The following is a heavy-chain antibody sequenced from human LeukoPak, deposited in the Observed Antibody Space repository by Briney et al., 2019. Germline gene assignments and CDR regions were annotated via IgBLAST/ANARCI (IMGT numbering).Heavy chain of an antibody. CDR1: GYTFTSYY. CDR3: AREVVNCGGDCYSPYDAFDI. Sequence: ASVKVSCKASGYTFTSYYMHWVRQAPGQGLEWMGIINPSGGSTSYAQKFQGRVTMTRDTSTSTVYMELSSLRSEDTAVYYCAREVVNCGGDCYSPYDAFDIWGQGTLVTVSS. CDR2: INPSGGST. D-gene: IGHD2-21*01. V-gene: IGHV1-46*01. J-gene: IGHJ3*02.